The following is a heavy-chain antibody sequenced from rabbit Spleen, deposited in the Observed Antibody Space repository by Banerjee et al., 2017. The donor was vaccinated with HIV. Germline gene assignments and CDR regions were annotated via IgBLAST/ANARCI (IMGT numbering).Heavy chain of an antibody. D-gene: IGHD1-1*01. J-gene: IGHJ4*01. CDR1: GIDFSSNA. CDR2: INTGSGST. Sequence: QSLEESGGDLVKPGASLTLTCTASGIDFSSNAMCWVRQAPGKGLEWIAYINTGSGSTYYANWAKGRFTISKTSSTTVTLQMTSLTAADTATYFCARDLTSVIGWNFNLWGQGTLVTVS. CDR3: ARDLTSVIGWNFNL. V-gene: IGHV1S40*01.